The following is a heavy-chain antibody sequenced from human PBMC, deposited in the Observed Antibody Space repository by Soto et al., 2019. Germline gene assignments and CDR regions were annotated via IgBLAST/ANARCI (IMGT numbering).Heavy chain of an antibody. CDR1: VGTFSSYA. V-gene: IGHV1-69*01. D-gene: IGHD4-17*01. J-gene: IGHJ4*02. Sequence: QVQLVQSGAEVKKPGSSVKVSCKASVGTFSSYAISWVRQAPGQGLEWMGGIIPIFGTANYAQKFQGRVTITADESTSTAYMELSSLRSEDTSVYYCARLTSRGYGDGVDYWGQGTLVTVSS. CDR2: IIPIFGTA. CDR3: ARLTSRGYGDGVDY.